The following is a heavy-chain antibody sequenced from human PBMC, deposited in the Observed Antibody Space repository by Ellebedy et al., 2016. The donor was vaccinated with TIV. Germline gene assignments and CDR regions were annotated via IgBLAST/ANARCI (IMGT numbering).Heavy chain of an antibody. CDR1: GFTVSSIY. Sequence: PGGSLRLSCAASGFTVSSIYMNWVGQAQGKGREWVLVIYSGGSTYYTDSVMGRFTISRDNSKNTLYLHLNSLRAEDTAVYYCARDWSFDYWGQGNLVTVSS. V-gene: IGHV3-53*01. J-gene: IGHJ4*02. CDR3: ARDWSFDY. D-gene: IGHD3-3*01. CDR2: IYSGGST.